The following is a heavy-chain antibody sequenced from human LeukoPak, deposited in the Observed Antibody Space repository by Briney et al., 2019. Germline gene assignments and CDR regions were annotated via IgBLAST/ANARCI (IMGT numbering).Heavy chain of an antibody. D-gene: IGHD2-15*01. CDR2: MNPNSGNT. CDR1: GYTFTSYD. J-gene: IGHJ6*02. CDR3: ARVRGYCSGGSCYFYYYGMDV. V-gene: IGHV1-8*01. Sequence: ASVKVSCKASGYTFTSYDINWVRQATGQGLEWMGWMNPNSGNTGYAQKFQGRVTMTRNTSISTAYMELSSLRSEDTAVYYCARVRGYCSGGSCYFYYYGMDVWGQGTTVTVSS.